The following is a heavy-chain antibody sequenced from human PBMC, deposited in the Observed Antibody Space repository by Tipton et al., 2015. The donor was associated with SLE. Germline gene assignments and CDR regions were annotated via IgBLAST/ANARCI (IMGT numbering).Heavy chain of an antibody. V-gene: IGHV1-2*02. Sequence: QLVQSGAEVKKPGASVKVSCKAYGYTFTSYGISWVQQAPGQGLEWMGWMNPNSGGTNYAQKFQGRVTMTRDTSISTAYMELSRLRSDDTAVYYCARAKTKQQLTRGWFDPWGQGTMVTVSS. J-gene: IGHJ5*02. CDR3: ARAKTKQQLTRGWFDP. CDR2: MNPNSGGT. D-gene: IGHD6-13*01. CDR1: GYTFTSYG.